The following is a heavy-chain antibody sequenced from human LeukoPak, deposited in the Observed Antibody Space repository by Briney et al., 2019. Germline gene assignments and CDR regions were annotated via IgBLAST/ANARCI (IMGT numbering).Heavy chain of an antibody. CDR2: IYYSGST. J-gene: IGHJ4*02. V-gene: IGHV4-31*03. Sequence: SQTLSLTCTVSGGSISSGGYYWSWIRQHPGKGLEWIGYIYYSGSTFYNPSLKSRVTISVDTSKNQFSLKLSSVTAADTAVYYCAREVYSGYDLGFDYWGQGTLVTVSS. CDR3: AREVYSGYDLGFDY. CDR1: GGSISSGGYY. D-gene: IGHD5-12*01.